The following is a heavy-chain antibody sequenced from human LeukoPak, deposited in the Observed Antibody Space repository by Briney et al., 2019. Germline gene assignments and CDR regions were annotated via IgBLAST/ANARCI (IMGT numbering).Heavy chain of an antibody. V-gene: IGHV3-7*01. J-gene: IGHJ4*02. D-gene: IGHD3-3*01. CDR3: ARDFWGACRVDYFDY. CDR1: GFIFRNYW. Sequence: TGGSLRLSCAASGFIFRNYWMSWVRRAPGKGLEWVANIKQDGSETYYVDSVRGRFTISRDNAEKSLYLQMNSLRVEDTAVYYCARDFWGACRVDYFDYWGQGTLVTVSS. CDR2: IKQDGSET.